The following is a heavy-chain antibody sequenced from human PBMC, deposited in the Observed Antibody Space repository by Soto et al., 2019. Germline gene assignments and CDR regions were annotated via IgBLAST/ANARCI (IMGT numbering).Heavy chain of an antibody. CDR3: AKDGGPRGYSQARPIAFDI. CDR1: VFTFSSYG. D-gene: IGHD5-18*01. J-gene: IGHJ3*02. V-gene: IGHV3-30*18. Sequence: GGSLRLSFAASVFTFSSYGMHWVRQAPGKGLEWVAVISYDGSNKYYADSVKGRFTISRDNSKNTLYLQMNSLRAEDTAVYYCAKDGGPRGYSQARPIAFDIWGQGTMVTVSS. CDR2: ISYDGSNK.